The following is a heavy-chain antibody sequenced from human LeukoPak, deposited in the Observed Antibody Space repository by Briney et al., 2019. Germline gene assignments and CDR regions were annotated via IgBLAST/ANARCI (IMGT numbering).Heavy chain of an antibody. CDR3: ARARPTRSIAARPGAYYFDY. J-gene: IGHJ4*02. CDR2: IYYSGST. Sequence: ETLSLTCTVSGGSISSSSYYWGWIRQPPGKGLEWIGSIYYSGSTYYNPSLKSRVTISVDTSKNQFSLKLSSVTAADTAVYYCARARPTRSIAARPGAYYFDYWGQGTLVTVSS. D-gene: IGHD6-6*01. CDR1: GGSISSSSYY. V-gene: IGHV4-39*01.